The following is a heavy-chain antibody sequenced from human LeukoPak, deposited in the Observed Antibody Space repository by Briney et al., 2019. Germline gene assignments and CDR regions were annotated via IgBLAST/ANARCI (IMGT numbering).Heavy chain of an antibody. CDR2: IWYDGSNK. J-gene: IGHJ4*02. V-gene: IGHV3-33*06. D-gene: IGHD6-13*01. CDR3: AKIGPIAALDGW. Sequence: GGSLRLSCAASRFTFSSYGMHWVRQAPGKGLEWVAVIWYDGSNKYYADSVKGRFTISRDNSKNTLYLQMNSLRAEDTAVYYCAKIGPIAALDGWWGQGTLVTVSS. CDR1: RFTFSSYG.